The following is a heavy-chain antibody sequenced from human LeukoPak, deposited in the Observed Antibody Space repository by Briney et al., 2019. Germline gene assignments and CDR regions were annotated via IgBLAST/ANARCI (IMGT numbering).Heavy chain of an antibody. CDR1: GFTFSSYA. J-gene: IGHJ6*02. CDR2: ISGSGGST. D-gene: IGHD3-10*01. Sequence: GGSLRLSCAASGFTFSSYAMSWVRQAPGKGLEWVSAISGSGGSTYYADSVKGRFTISRDNSKNTLYLQMNSLRAEDTAVYYCAKASLYGSGAYYYYGMDVWGQGTLVTVSS. CDR3: AKASLYGSGAYYYYGMDV. V-gene: IGHV3-23*01.